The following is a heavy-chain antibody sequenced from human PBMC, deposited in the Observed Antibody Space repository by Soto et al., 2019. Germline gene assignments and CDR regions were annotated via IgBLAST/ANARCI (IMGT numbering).Heavy chain of an antibody. CDR3: ARDSSPYGDYVGFDY. J-gene: IGHJ4*02. V-gene: IGHV1-18*01. CDR1: GYTFTSYG. D-gene: IGHD4-17*01. Sequence: QVQLVQSGAEVKKPGASVKVSCKASGYTFTSYGISWVRQAPGQGLEWMGWISAYNGNTNYAQKLQGRVTMTTDTSSSKAYRELRSLRSDDTAVYYCARDSSPYGDYVGFDYWGQGTLVTVSS. CDR2: ISAYNGNT.